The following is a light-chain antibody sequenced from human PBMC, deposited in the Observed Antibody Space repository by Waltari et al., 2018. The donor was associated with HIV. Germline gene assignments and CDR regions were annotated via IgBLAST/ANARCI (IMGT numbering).Light chain of an antibody. CDR1: SSDVGAYNY. J-gene: IGLJ3*02. CDR3: SSYTTNNTRV. Sequence: QSALTQPASVSGSPGQSITISCTGTSSDVGAYNYVSWYQQHPGKAPQLMIYEVSNRPSWVSNRFSASKSGNTASLTISGLQAEDEADYYCSSYTTNNTRVFGGGTKLTVL. CDR2: EVS. V-gene: IGLV2-14*03.